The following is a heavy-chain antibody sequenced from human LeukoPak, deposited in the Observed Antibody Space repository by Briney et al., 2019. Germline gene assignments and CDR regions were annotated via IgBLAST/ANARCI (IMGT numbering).Heavy chain of an antibody. D-gene: IGHD3-22*01. V-gene: IGHV3-21*01. CDR2: ISSGGHI. CDR1: GFTFISYG. Sequence: GGSLRLSCAASGFTFISYGLNWVRQAPGKGLEWVSTISSGGHIYYEDSMQGRFTISRDTAKNTLYLQMNSLRVDDTAVYYCARGFTYDSSGFYPTDYWGQGTLVTVSS. J-gene: IGHJ4*02. CDR3: ARGFTYDSSGFYPTDY.